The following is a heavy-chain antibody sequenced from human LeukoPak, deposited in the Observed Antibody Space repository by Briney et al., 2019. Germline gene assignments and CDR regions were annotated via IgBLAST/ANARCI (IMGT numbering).Heavy chain of an antibody. D-gene: IGHD6-13*01. V-gene: IGHV4-34*01. CDR3: ARSWFSTGPADY. J-gene: IGHJ4*02. Sequence: SETLSLTCAVYGGSFSGYYWSWIRQPPGKGLEWIGSIYYSGSTYYDPSLKSRVTISVDTSKNQFSLKLSSVTAADTAVYYCARSWFSTGPADYWGQGTLVTVSS. CDR1: GGSFSGYY. CDR2: IYYSGST.